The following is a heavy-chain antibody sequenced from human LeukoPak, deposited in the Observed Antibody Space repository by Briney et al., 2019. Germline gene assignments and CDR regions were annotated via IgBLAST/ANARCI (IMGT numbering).Heavy chain of an antibody. V-gene: IGHV3-23*01. CDR2: ISGSGGST. D-gene: IGHD5-18*01. J-gene: IGHJ4*02. CDR1: GFTFRSFA. Sequence: GGSLRLSCAASGFTFRSFAMSWVRQAPGKGLEWVSAISGSGGSTYYADSVKGRFTISRDNSKNTLYLQMNSLRAEDTAVHYCAKDPQLWLEPFDYWGQGTLVTVSS. CDR3: AKDPQLWLEPFDY.